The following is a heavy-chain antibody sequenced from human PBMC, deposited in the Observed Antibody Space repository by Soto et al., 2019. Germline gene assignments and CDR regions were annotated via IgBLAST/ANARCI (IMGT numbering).Heavy chain of an antibody. CDR1: GYTCSNFG. CDR3: ARVIMIFGVANLGSYFDY. CDR2: ISPSNGQT. V-gene: IGHV1-18*01. J-gene: IGHJ4*02. D-gene: IGHD3-3*01. Sequence: QVQLVQSGTEVKKPGASVKVSCKASGYTCSNFGLSCVRQAPGQGLAWMGWISPSNGQTIYAQNFHGRVTMTTDTSTATAHMELRSLISDDTAVYYCARVIMIFGVANLGSYFDYWGQGTRVTVSA.